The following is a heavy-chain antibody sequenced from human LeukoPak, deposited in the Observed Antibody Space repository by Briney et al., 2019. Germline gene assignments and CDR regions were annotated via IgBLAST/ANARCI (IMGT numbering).Heavy chain of an antibody. J-gene: IGHJ5*02. CDR1: GGSISSGDYY. CDR3: ARGAGYCTNGVCYRDNWFDP. V-gene: IGHV4-30-4*08. D-gene: IGHD2-8*01. Sequence: SETLSLTCTVSGGSISSGDYYWSWIRQPPGKGLEWIGNIYYSGTTYYNPSLKSRVTISGDTSKNQFSLKLSSVTAADTAVYYCARGAGYCTNGVCYRDNWFDPWGQGTLVTVSS. CDR2: IYYSGTT.